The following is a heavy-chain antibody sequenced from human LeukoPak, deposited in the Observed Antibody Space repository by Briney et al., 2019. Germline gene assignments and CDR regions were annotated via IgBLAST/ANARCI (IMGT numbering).Heavy chain of an antibody. Sequence: GASVKVSCKASGGTFSSYAISWVRQAPGQGLEWMGRIIPILGIANCAQKFQGRVTITADKSTSTAYMELSSLRSEDTAVYYCATGTNRVVPAAVDAFDIWGQGTMVTVSS. V-gene: IGHV1-69*04. CDR3: ATGTNRVVPAAVDAFDI. CDR2: IIPILGIA. CDR1: GGTFSSYA. J-gene: IGHJ3*02. D-gene: IGHD2-2*01.